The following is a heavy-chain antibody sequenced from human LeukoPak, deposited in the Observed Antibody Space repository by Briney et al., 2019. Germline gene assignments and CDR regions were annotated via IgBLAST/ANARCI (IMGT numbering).Heavy chain of an antibody. D-gene: IGHD3-10*01. CDR2: IFWDDDK. V-gene: IGHV2-5*02. CDR3: AQSGSLTEDAFDM. CDR1: GFSLTTRGVG. Sequence: ESGPTLVKPTQTLTLTCTFSGFSLTTRGVGVGWIRQPPGKALEWLALIFWDDDKRYNPSLKSRLTITKDISKNQVVLIMTNMNPVDTATYYCAQSGSLTEDAFDMWGQGTMVTVSS. J-gene: IGHJ3*02.